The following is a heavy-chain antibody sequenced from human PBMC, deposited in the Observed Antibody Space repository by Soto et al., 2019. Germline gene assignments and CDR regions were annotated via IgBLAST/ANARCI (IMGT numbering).Heavy chain of an antibody. J-gene: IGHJ4*02. Sequence: QVQLQESGPGLVKPSQTLSLTCTVSGGSISSGGYYWSWIRQHPGKGLEWIGYIYYSGSTYYNPSLQSRVTISVDTSKNQFSLKLSSVTAVDTAVYYCARGGSSSQYFDDWGQGTIVTVSS. CDR1: GGSISSGGYY. CDR3: ARGGSSSQYFDD. CDR2: IYYSGST. D-gene: IGHD6-13*01. V-gene: IGHV4-31*03.